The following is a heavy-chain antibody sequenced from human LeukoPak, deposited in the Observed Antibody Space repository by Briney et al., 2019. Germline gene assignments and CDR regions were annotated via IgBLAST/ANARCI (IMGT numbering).Heavy chain of an antibody. CDR3: ARGPYSSSWYVAENWFDP. CDR1: GGSISSGGYY. J-gene: IGHJ5*02. D-gene: IGHD6-13*01. Sequence: SQTLSPTCTVSGGSISSGGYYWSWIRQHPGKGLEWIGYIYYSGSTYYNPSLKSRVTISVDTSKNQFSLKLSSVTAADTAVYYCARGPYSSSWYVAENWFDPWGQGTLVTVSS. CDR2: IYYSGST. V-gene: IGHV4-31*03.